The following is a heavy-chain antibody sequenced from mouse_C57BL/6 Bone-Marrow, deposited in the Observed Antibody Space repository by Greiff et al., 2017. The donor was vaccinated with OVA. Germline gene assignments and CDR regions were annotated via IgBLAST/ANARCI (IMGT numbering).Heavy chain of an antibody. V-gene: IGHV3-6*01. CDR2: ISYDGSN. CDR3: ARDPPLAY. CDR1: GYSITSGYY. Sequence: EVKLQESGPGLVKPSQSLSLTCSVTGYSITSGYYWNWIRQFPGNNLEWMGYISYDGSNNYNPSLKNRISFTRDTSKNQFFLKLNTVTTADTSTYYCARDPPLAYWGQGTLVTVSA. J-gene: IGHJ3*01.